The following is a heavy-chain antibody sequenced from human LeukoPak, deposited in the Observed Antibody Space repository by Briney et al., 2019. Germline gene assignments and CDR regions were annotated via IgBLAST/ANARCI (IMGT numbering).Heavy chain of an antibody. CDR1: GFTFSSYS. Sequence: PVGSLRLSCAASGFTFSSYSMNWVRQAPGKGLEWVSSISSSSSYIYYADSVKGRFTISRDNAKNSLYLQMNSLRAEDTAVYYCARDLGYGSDSFLDYWGQGTLGTVSS. CDR2: ISSSSSYI. V-gene: IGHV3-21*01. CDR3: ARDLGYGSDSFLDY. D-gene: IGHD3-10*01. J-gene: IGHJ4*02.